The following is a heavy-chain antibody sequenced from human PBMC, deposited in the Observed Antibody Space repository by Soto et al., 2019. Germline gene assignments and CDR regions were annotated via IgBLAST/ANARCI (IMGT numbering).Heavy chain of an antibody. J-gene: IGHJ6*02. V-gene: IGHV3-33*01. Sequence: QVQLVESGGGMVQPGRSLRLSCAASGFIFNRYGMHWVRQVPGKGLEWVADIWYDGSNKNYADSVKGRFTISRDNSKNTLSLQMNSLRAEDTAVYYCARGPGRPPLRNYGMDVWGQGTTVTVSS. CDR3: ARGPGRPPLRNYGMDV. CDR2: IWYDGSNK. CDR1: GFIFNRYG.